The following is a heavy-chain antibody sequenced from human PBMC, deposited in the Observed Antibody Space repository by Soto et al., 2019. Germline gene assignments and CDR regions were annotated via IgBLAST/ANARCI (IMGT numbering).Heavy chain of an antibody. D-gene: IGHD6-13*01. CDR2: ISAYNGNT. V-gene: IGHV1-18*01. J-gene: IGHJ5*02. CDR1: GYTFTSYG. CDR3: ARDFQSIAAAANHWFDP. Sequence: ASVKVSCKASGYTFTSYGMSWVRQAPGQGLEWMGWISAYNGNTNYAQKLQGRVTMTTDTSTSTAFMELWSLRSDDTAVYYCARDFQSIAAAANHWFDPWGQGTLVTVSS.